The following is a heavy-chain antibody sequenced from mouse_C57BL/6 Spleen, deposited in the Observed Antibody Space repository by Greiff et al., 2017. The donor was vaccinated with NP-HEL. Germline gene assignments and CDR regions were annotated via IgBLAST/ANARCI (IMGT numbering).Heavy chain of an antibody. CDR2: ILPGSGST. V-gene: IGHV1-9*01. CDR3: ARSGITTVVATDWYFDV. CDR1: GYTFTGYW. D-gene: IGHD1-1*01. J-gene: IGHJ1*03. Sequence: QVQLQQSGAELMKPGASVKLSCKATGYTFTGYWIEWVKQRPGHGLEWIGEILPGSGSTNYNEKFKGKATFTADTSSNTAYMQLSSLTTEDSAIYYCARSGITTVVATDWYFDVWGTGTTVTVSS.